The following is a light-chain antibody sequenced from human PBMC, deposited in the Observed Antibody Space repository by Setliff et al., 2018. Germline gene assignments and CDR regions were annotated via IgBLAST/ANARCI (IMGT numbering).Light chain of an antibody. V-gene: IGLV2-14*02. CDR3: SSYTSSSTFV. CDR2: DVS. CDR1: SSDVGRYRL. Sequence: QSALTQPASVSGSPGQSITISCTGTSSDVGRYRLVSWYQQHPGKAPKLMIYDVSKRPSGVSNRFSGSKSGNTASLTISGLQAEDEADYYCSSYTSSSTFVFGTGTKVTVL. J-gene: IGLJ1*01.